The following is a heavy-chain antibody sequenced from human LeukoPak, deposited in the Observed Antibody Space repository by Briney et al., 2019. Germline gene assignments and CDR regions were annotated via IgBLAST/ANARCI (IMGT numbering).Heavy chain of an antibody. V-gene: IGHV3-64D*06. Sequence: PGRSLRLSCAASGFTFSSYGMHWVRQAPGKGLEYVSAISSNGGSTYYADSVKGSFTISRDNSKNTLYLQMSSLRPEDTAVYYCVKGIVVVTARAFDYWGQGTLVTVSP. CDR1: GFTFSSYG. D-gene: IGHD2-21*02. CDR3: VKGIVVVTARAFDY. J-gene: IGHJ4*02. CDR2: ISSNGGST.